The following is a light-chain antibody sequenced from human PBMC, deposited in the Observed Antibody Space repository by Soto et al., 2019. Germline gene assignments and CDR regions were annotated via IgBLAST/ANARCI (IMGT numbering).Light chain of an antibody. CDR3: QQYGSSPLT. J-gene: IGKJ4*01. V-gene: IGKV3-20*01. Sequence: DIVLTQSPATLSFSPGERATLSCRASQSVSSYLAWYQQKPGQAPRLLIYASSNRATGIPDRFSGSGSGTDFTLTISRLEPEDFAVYYCQQYGSSPLTFGGGTKVDIK. CDR2: ASS. CDR1: QSVSSY.